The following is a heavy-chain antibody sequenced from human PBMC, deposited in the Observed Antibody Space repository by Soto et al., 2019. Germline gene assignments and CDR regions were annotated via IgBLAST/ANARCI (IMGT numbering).Heavy chain of an antibody. J-gene: IGHJ5*02. CDR2: INSDGSST. Sequence: EVQLVESGGGLVQPGGSLRLSCAASGFTFSSYWMHWVRQAPGQGLVWVSRINSDGSSTSYADSVKGRFTISRDNAKNTLYLQMNSLRAEDTAVYYCARGPIYYDFWSGSPPTWFDPWGQGTLVTVSS. CDR3: ARGPIYYDFWSGSPPTWFDP. CDR1: GFTFSSYW. D-gene: IGHD3-3*01. V-gene: IGHV3-74*01.